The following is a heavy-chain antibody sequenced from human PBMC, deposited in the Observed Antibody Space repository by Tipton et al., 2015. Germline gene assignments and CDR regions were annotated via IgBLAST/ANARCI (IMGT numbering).Heavy chain of an antibody. Sequence: QSGPEVKKSGASVNVPCKASGYTFLSYGLTWVRQAPGQGLEWMGWISTNNGHTKYAQNLQGRISMTKDTSTNTAYMELTNLTSDDTAVYYCARHVEAVPPAPDGLDVWGQGTTVSVFS. CDR1: GYTFLSYG. D-gene: IGHD2-2*01. J-gene: IGHJ6*02. V-gene: IGHV1-18*01. CDR3: ARHVEAVPPAPDGLDV. CDR2: ISTNNGHT.